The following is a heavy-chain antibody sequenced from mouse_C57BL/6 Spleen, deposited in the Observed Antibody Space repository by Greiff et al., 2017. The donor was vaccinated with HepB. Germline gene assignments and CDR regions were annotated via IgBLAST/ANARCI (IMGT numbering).Heavy chain of an antibody. V-gene: IGHV1-53*01. CDR2: INPSNGGT. CDR1: GYTFTSYW. Sequence: VQLQQSGTELVKPGASVKLSCKASGYTFTSYWMHWVKQRPGQGLEWIGNINPSNGGTNYNEKFKSKATLTVDKSSSTAYMQLSSLTSEDSAVYYCARKREIYYGSSYFDYWGQGTTLTVSS. J-gene: IGHJ2*01. D-gene: IGHD1-1*01. CDR3: ARKREIYYGSSYFDY.